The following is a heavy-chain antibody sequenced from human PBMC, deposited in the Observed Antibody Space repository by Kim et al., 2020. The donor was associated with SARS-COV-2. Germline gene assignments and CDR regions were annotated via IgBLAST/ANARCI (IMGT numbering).Heavy chain of an antibody. J-gene: IGHJ5*02. CDR2: IYYSRST. V-gene: IGHV4-59*13. CDR3: AREGGYYGSGKLRWFDP. CDR1: GGSISSYY. D-gene: IGHD3-10*01. Sequence: SETLSLTCTVSGGSISSYYWSWIRQPPGKGLEWIGYIYYSRSTNYNPSLKSRVTISVDTSKNQFSLKLSSVTAADTALYYYAREGGYYGSGKLRWFDPWGQGTLVTVSS.